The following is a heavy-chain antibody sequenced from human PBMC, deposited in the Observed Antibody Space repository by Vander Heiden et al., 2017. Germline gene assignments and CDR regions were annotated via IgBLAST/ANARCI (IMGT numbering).Heavy chain of an antibody. CDR2: ISYDGSNK. CDR1: GFTFGSYA. V-gene: IGHV3-30-3*01. J-gene: IGHJ4*02. D-gene: IGHD3-16*01. CDR3: AKEYYDYVWGSYRDGAFDY. Sequence: QVQLVESGAGVVQPGRSLRPSCAASGFTFGSYAIHWVRQAPGKGLEWVAVISYDGSNKYYADSVKGRFTISRDNSKNTLYLQMNSLRAEDTAVYYCAKEYYDYVWGSYRDGAFDYWGQGTLVTVSS.